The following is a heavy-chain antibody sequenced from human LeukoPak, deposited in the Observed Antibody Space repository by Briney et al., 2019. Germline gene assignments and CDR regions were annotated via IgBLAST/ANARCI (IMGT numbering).Heavy chain of an antibody. V-gene: IGHV3-53*01. Sequence: GGSLRLSCLVSGLTVSSNYMSWVRQAPGKGLEWVSVFYSGGETYYADSVKGRFTISRDTSKNTLYLQMDSLRVEDTAVYHCARGGGAYCGDDCRRTIDYWGQGTLVTVSS. CDR3: ARGGGAYCGDDCRRTIDY. J-gene: IGHJ4*02. CDR1: GLTVSSNY. D-gene: IGHD2-21*02. CDR2: FYSGGET.